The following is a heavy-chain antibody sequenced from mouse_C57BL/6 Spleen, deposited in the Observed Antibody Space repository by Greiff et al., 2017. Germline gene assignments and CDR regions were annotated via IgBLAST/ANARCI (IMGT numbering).Heavy chain of an antibody. Sequence: QVQLQQSGPELVKPGASVKISCKASGYAFSSSWINWVKQRPGKGLEWIGRIYPGDGDTNYNGKFKGKATLTADKSSSTAYMQLSSLTSEDSAVYFCAREGGAMDYWGQGTSVTVSS. CDR1: GYAFSSSW. CDR2: IYPGDGDT. CDR3: AREGGAMDY. J-gene: IGHJ4*01. V-gene: IGHV1-82*01.